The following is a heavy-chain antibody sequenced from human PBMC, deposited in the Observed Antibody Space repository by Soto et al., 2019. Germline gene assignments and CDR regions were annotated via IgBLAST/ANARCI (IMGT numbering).Heavy chain of an antibody. D-gene: IGHD5-18*01. CDR3: ARDQVRITKAAMVTFFSR. J-gene: IGHJ4*02. CDR1: GGTFSSYA. V-gene: IGHV1-69*13. Sequence: SVKVSCKASGGTFSSYAISWVRQAPGQGLEWMGGIIPIFGTANYAQKFQGRVTITADESTSTAYMELSSLRSEDTAVYYCARDQVRITKAAMVTFFSRWGQGTLVTVSS. CDR2: IIPIFGTA.